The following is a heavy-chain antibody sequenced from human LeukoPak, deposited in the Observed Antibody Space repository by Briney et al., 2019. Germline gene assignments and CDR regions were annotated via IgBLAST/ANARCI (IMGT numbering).Heavy chain of an antibody. Sequence: GGSLRLSCAASAFTFSNFGMHWVRQTPRKGLEWVAFIRSDGNDKYSPDSVKGRFTISRDNSKNTLYLQMSSLRPEDTAVYYCAKNDNTNSFDIWGQGTLVTVSS. CDR1: AFTFSNFG. J-gene: IGHJ3*02. CDR3: AKNDNTNSFDI. V-gene: IGHV3-30*02. CDR2: IRSDGNDK. D-gene: IGHD4-11*01.